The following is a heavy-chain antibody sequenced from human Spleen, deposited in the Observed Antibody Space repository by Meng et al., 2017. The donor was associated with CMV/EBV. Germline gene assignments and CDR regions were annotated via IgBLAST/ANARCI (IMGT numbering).Heavy chain of an antibody. V-gene: IGHV3-9*01. J-gene: IGHJ4*02. CDR2: ISWNSAGI. Sequence: GGSLRLSCAASEFTFHDYAMHWVRQAPGKGLEWVSAISWNSAGIDYADSVKGRFTISRDSAKNSLYLQMHSLKPEDTAVYYCARATDGENFDYWGQGTLVTSPQ. CDR1: EFTFHDYA. D-gene: IGHD5-24*01. CDR3: ARATDGENFDY.